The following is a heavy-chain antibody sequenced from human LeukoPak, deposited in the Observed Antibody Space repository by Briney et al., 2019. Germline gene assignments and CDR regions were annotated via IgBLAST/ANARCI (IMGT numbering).Heavy chain of an antibody. Sequence: GGSLRLSCAASGFTFSSYAMSWVRQAPGKGLEWVSTFSGSGGSIYYADSVKGRFTISRDNSKNTLYLQMNSLRAEDTALYYCARSRAPMVRGLTPPLHWGQGTLVTVSS. V-gene: IGHV3-23*01. CDR2: FSGSGGSI. J-gene: IGHJ4*02. CDR1: GFTFSSYA. CDR3: ARSRAPMVRGLTPPLH. D-gene: IGHD3-10*01.